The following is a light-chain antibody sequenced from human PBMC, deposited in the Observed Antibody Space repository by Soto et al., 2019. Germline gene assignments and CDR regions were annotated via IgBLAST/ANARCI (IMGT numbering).Light chain of an antibody. CDR2: EDT. CDR3: CSYAGVDIPMV. CDR1: SKEVGNYKL. V-gene: IGLV2-23*01. J-gene: IGLJ3*02. Sequence: QSALTRPASVSGSPGQSITISCTGTSKEVGNYKLVSWYQQHPDKAPKLIIYEDTNRPSGISDRFSGSKSGNTASLTISGLQAEDEADYYCCSYAGVDIPMVFGGGTKVTVL.